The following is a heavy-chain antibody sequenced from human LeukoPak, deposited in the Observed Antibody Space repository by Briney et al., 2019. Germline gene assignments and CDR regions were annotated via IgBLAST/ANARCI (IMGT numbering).Heavy chain of an antibody. CDR2: IYYSGST. D-gene: IGHD2-2*01. Sequence: ASETLSLTCTVSGGSISSSSYYWGWIRQPPGKGLEWIGSIYYSGSTYYNPSLKSRVTISVDTSKNQFSLKLSSVTAADTAVYYCARDGDDIVVVPAAARPVYYYGMDVWGQGTTVTVSS. CDR1: GGSISSSSYY. J-gene: IGHJ6*02. V-gene: IGHV4-39*07. CDR3: ARDGDDIVVVPAAARPVYYYGMDV.